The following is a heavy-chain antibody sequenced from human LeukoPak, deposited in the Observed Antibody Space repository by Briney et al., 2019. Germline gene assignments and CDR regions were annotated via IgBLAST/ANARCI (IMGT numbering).Heavy chain of an antibody. V-gene: IGHV1-46*01. CDR1: GYTFTSYY. J-gene: IGHJ1*01. CDR3: ARDQLYCSGGSCYSSGSNFQH. CDR2: INPSGGST. Sequence: ASVKVSCKASGYTFTSYYMHWVRQAPGQGLEWMGTINPSGGSTSYAQKFQGRVTMTRDTSTSTVYMELSSLRSEDTAVYYCARDQLYCSGGSCYSSGSNFQHWGQGTLVTVSS. D-gene: IGHD2-15*01.